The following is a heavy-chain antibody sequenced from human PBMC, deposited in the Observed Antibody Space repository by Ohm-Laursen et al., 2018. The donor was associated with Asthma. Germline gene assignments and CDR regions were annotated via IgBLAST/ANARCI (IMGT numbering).Heavy chain of an antibody. J-gene: IGHJ3*02. CDR3: AKSKNPGVGAFDI. D-gene: IGHD3-10*01. CDR1: GFTLSSYA. Sequence: GSLRLSCTASGFTLSSYAMSWVRQAPGKGLEWVSAISGSGGSTYYADSVKGRFTISRDNSKNTLYLQMNSLRAEDTAVYYCAKSKNPGVGAFDIWGQGTMVTVSS. V-gene: IGHV3-23*01. CDR2: ISGSGGST.